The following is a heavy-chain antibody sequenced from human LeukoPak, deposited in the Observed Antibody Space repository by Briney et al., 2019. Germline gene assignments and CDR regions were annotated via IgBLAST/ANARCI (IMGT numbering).Heavy chain of an antibody. D-gene: IGHD4-17*01. V-gene: IGHV4-34*01. CDR3: ARSAVTTQLDY. CDR1: GGSFGGYY. Sequence: SETLSLTCAVYGGSFGGYYWSWLRQPPGKGLEWTGEINHSGSTNYNPSLKSRVTISVDTSKNQFSLKLSSVTAADTAVYYCARSAVTTQLDYWGQGTLVTVSS. CDR2: INHSGST. J-gene: IGHJ4*02.